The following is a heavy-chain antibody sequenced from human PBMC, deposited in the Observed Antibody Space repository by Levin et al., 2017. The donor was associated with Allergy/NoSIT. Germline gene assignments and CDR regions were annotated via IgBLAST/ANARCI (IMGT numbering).Heavy chain of an antibody. Sequence: ASVKVSCKASGYTFTSYDINWVRQATGQGLEWMGWMNPNSGNTGYAQKFQGRVTMTRNTSISTAYMELSSLRSEDTAVYYCARRRGWLRYPSLNWFDPWGQGTLVTVSS. CDR2: MNPNSGNT. D-gene: IGHD5-12*01. J-gene: IGHJ5*02. CDR1: GYTFTSYD. V-gene: IGHV1-8*01. CDR3: ARRRGWLRYPSLNWFDP.